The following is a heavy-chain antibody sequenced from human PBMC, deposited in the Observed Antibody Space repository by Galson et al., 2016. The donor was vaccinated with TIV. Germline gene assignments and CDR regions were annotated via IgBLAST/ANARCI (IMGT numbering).Heavy chain of an antibody. CDR1: GDSVSNNVVA. CDR2: TYYRSKWYN. CDR3: ARGTGGWGDGWFLP. Sequence: CAISGDSVSNNVVAWNWIRQSPSRGLEWLGRTYYRSKWYNDYAISVKSRLIINADTSNNQVSLQLNSVTPEDTAVYYCARGTGGWGDGWFLPWGQGTLVTVSS. J-gene: IGHJ5*02. D-gene: IGHD3-16*01. V-gene: IGHV6-1*01.